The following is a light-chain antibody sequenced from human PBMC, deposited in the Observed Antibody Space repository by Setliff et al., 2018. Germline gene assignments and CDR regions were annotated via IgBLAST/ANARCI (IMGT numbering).Light chain of an antibody. V-gene: IGLV2-14*01. CDR2: AVS. Sequence: QSALTQPASVSGSPGQSITISCTGTNSDVGTYSFVSWYQQHPGKAPKLMIYAVSDRPSGVSNRFSGSKSGNTASLTISGLQTEDEADYYCNAYTSGSTYVFGTGTKVTVL. CDR1: NSDVGTYSF. J-gene: IGLJ1*01. CDR3: NAYTSGSTYV.